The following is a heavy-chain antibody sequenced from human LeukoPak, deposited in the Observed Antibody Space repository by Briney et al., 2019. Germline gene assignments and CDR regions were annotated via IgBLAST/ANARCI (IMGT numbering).Heavy chain of an antibody. CDR2: MNSNSGNT. CDR3: ARGRGGTVVRGYLDY. J-gene: IGHJ4*02. V-gene: IGHV1-8*01. Sequence: ASVKVSCKASGYTFTNYDIMWVRQATGQGPEWMGWMNSNSGNTGYAQKFQGRVTMTRDTSINTAYMELHSLTSEDTAVYYCARGRGGTVVRGYLDYWGQGTLVTVSS. CDR1: GYTFTNYD. D-gene: IGHD3-10*01.